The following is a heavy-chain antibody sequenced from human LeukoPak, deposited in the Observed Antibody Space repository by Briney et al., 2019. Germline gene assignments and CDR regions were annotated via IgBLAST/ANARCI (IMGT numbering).Heavy chain of an antibody. CDR2: ISGSGGST. CDR1: GFTFSSYA. Sequence: GGSLRLSCAASGFTFSSYAMSWVRQAPGKGLDWVSAISGSGGSTYYADSVKGRFTISRDNSKNTLYLQMTSLRAEDTAVYYCAKDPYIVVVPAAIDYWGQGTLVTVSS. CDR3: AKDPYIVVVPAAIDY. V-gene: IGHV3-23*01. D-gene: IGHD2-2*01. J-gene: IGHJ4*02.